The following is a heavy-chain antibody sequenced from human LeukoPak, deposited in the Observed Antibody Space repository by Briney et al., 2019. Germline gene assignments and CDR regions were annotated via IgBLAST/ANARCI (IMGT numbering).Heavy chain of an antibody. J-gene: IGHJ6*02. Sequence: GGSLRLSCAASGFTVSSNYMSWVRQAPGKGLEWVSIIYSAGSTEYADSVKGRFTISRDNSKNTLYLQMNSLRAEDTAVYYCARDGGPAAPLDYYGMDVWGQGTTVTVSS. CDR2: IYSAGST. CDR1: GFTVSSNY. D-gene: IGHD2-2*01. V-gene: IGHV3-53*01. CDR3: ARDGGPAAPLDYYGMDV.